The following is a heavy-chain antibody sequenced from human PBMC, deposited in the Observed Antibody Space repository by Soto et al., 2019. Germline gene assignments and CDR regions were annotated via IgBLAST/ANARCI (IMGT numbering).Heavy chain of an antibody. Sequence: QVQLVESGGGLVKPGGSLRLSCATSGFTFSDYYMSWIRQAPGKGLEWVSYIGTRGNTKYYADSVMGRFTISRDNAKNSLYLQMNSLRADDTAVYYCARDGTEYYGEYYDYWGQGIPVTVSS. CDR2: IGTRGNTK. D-gene: IGHD4-17*01. CDR1: GFTFSDYY. J-gene: IGHJ4*02. V-gene: IGHV3-11*01. CDR3: ARDGTEYYGEYYDY.